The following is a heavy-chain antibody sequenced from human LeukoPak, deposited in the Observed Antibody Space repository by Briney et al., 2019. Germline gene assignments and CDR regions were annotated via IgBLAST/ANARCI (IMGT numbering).Heavy chain of an antibody. D-gene: IGHD3-3*01. J-gene: IGHJ5*02. CDR3: ATRPVTISGADWFDP. CDR2: FDPEDGET. Sequence: ASVKVSCKVSGYTLTELSMHWVRQAPGTGLEWTGGFDPEDGETIYAQKFQGRVTMTEDTSTDTAYMELSSLRSEDTAVYYCATRPVTISGADWFDPWGQGTLVTVSS. V-gene: IGHV1-24*01. CDR1: GYTLTELS.